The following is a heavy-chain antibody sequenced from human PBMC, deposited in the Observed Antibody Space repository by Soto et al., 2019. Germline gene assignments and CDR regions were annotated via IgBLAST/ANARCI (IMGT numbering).Heavy chain of an antibody. CDR1: GFTFSSYA. Sequence: EVQLLESGGGLVQPGGSLRLSCAASGFTFSSYAMSWVRQAPGKGLEWVSAISGSGGSTYYADSVKGRFTISRDNSKNTLYLQMNSLRAEDTAVYYCAKDGVAVSAEGDAFDIWGQGTMVTVSS. CDR3: AKDGVAVSAEGDAFDI. CDR2: ISGSGGST. V-gene: IGHV3-23*01. D-gene: IGHD6-19*01. J-gene: IGHJ3*02.